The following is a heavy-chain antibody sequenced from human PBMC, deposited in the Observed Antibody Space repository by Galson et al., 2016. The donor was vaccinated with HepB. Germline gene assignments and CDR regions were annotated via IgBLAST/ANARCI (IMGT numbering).Heavy chain of an antibody. D-gene: IGHD6-19*01. CDR3: AKGAGQWLVPGYFDY. Sequence: SLRLSCAASGFTFSSYAMSWVRQAPGKGLEWVSAISGSGGSTYYAGSVKGRFTISRDNSKNTLYLQMNRLRAEDTAVYYCAKGAGQWLVPGYFDYWGQGTLVTVSS. V-gene: IGHV3-23*01. CDR2: ISGSGGST. J-gene: IGHJ4*02. CDR1: GFTFSSYA.